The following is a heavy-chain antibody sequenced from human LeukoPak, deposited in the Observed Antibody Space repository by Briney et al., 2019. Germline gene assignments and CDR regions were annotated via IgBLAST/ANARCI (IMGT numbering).Heavy chain of an antibody. CDR3: AREPYSSLTFDY. V-gene: IGHV4-30-2*01. D-gene: IGHD6-6*01. Sequence: TASETLSLTCTVSGGSISSGGYYWSWIRQPPGKGLEWIGYIYHSGSTYYNPSLKSRVTISVDRSKNQFSLKLSSVTAADTAVYYCAREPYSSLTFDYWGQGTLVTVSS. J-gene: IGHJ4*02. CDR1: GGSISSGGYY. CDR2: IYHSGST.